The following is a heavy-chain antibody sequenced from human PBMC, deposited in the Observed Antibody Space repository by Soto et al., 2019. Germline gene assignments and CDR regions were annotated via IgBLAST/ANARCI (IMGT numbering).Heavy chain of an antibody. CDR2: TYYRSKWYN. CDR3: ARISDDSSPS. CDR1: GDSVSSNTAA. J-gene: IGHJ3*01. D-gene: IGHD3-22*01. Sequence: SQTLSLTCAIPGDSVSSNTAAWNWIRQSPSRGLEWLGRTYYRSKWYNDYAVSVKSRVTINPDTSKNQFSLHLNSVTPEDTAADYCARISDDSSPSWGQGTMVTV. V-gene: IGHV6-1*01.